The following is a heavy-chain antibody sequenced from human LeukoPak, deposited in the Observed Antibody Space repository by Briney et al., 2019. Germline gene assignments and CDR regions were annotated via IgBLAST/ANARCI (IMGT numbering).Heavy chain of an antibody. CDR2: ISNSGSPI. CDR1: GFTFDSYS. CDR3: ARGLALGLTVTPKAFDY. J-gene: IGHJ4*02. V-gene: IGHV3-48*01. D-gene: IGHD4-11*01. Sequence: GGSLRLSCVVSGFTFDSYSMNWVRQAPGKGLEWISYISNSGSPIYYADSVKGRFTISRDKDKSSLYLQMNSLVADDTAVYYCARGLALGLTVTPKAFDYWGQGTLVPVSS.